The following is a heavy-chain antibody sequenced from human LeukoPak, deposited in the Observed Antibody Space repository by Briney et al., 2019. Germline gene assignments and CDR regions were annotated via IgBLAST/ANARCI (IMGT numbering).Heavy chain of an antibody. CDR3: ARGRQVGALYYFDY. CDR1: GFTLSSNY. D-gene: IGHD1-26*01. Sequence: GGSLRLSCAASGFTLSSNYMSWVGQAPGKGVEGVSGIYSGGRTYYKDSVRGRWTISRDKCKNELYLHMNSLRAEDTAVYYCARGRQVGALYYFDYWGQGTLVTVSS. J-gene: IGHJ4*02. V-gene: IGHV3-66*01. CDR2: IYSGGRT.